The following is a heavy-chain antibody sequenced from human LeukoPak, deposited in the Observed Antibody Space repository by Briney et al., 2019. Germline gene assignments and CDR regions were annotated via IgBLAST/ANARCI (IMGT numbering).Heavy chain of an antibody. V-gene: IGHV3-73*01. Sequence: PGGSLRLSCAASGFTFSGSAMHWVRQASGKGLEWVDRIRSKANNYATAYAASVKGRFTISRDDSKNTAYLQMNSLKTEDTAVYYCTRHDSDYGDYDPFDYWGQGTLVTVSS. CDR3: TRHDSDYGDYDPFDY. CDR1: GFTFSGSA. J-gene: IGHJ4*02. D-gene: IGHD4-17*01. CDR2: IRSKANNYAT.